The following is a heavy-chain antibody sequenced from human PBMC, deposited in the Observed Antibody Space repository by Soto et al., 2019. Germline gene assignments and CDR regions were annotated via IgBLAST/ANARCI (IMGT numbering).Heavy chain of an antibody. CDR3: ANAYDFWSSYYGPDY. V-gene: IGHV3-23*04. D-gene: IGHD3-3*01. J-gene: IGHJ4*02. CDR1: GFTFSSYA. Sequence: EVQLVESGGGLVQPGGSLRISYAASGFTFSSYAMRWVRQARGKGLEWVSAISGSGGSTYYADSVKGRFTISSDNSKNTLYLQMYSLTAQDTAVYYCANAYDFWSSYYGPDYWGQGTLVIVSS. CDR2: ISGSGGST.